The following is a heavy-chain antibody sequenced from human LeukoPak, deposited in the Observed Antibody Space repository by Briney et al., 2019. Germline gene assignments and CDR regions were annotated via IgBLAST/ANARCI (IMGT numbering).Heavy chain of an antibody. D-gene: IGHD5-18*01. J-gene: IGHJ6*03. CDR1: GYTFTSYG. V-gene: IGHV1-18*01. Sequence: ASVKVSCKASGYTFTSYGISWVRQAPGQGLEWMGWISAYNGNTNYAQKLQGRVTMTTDTSTSTAYMELRSLRSDDTAVYYCARVRGYSYGWWGADYYYYMDVWGKGTTVTVSS. CDR3: ARVRGYSYGWWGADYYYYMDV. CDR2: ISAYNGNT.